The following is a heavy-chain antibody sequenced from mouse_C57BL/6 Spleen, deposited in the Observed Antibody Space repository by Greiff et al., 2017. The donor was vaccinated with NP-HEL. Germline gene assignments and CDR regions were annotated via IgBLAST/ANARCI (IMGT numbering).Heavy chain of an antibody. CDR2: ISDGGSYT. CDR1: GFTFSSYA. Sequence: EVKVVESGGGLVKPGGSLKLSCAASGFTFSSYAMSWVRQTPEKRLEWVATISDGGSYTYYPDNVKGRFTISRDNAKNNLYLQMSHLKSEDTAMYYCARDQDYYGSSLSYWYFDVWGTGTTVTVSS. CDR3: ARDQDYYGSSLSYWYFDV. D-gene: IGHD1-1*01. V-gene: IGHV5-4*01. J-gene: IGHJ1*03.